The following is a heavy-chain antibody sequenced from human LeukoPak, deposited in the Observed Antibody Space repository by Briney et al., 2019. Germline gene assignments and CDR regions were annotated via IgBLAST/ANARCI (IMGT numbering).Heavy chain of an antibody. CDR2: IYSGGST. D-gene: IGHD5-24*01. J-gene: IGHJ3*02. V-gene: IGHV3-53*05. Sequence: GRSLRLSCAASGFTVSSNYMSWVRQAPGKGLEWVSVIYSGGSTYYADSVKGRFTISRDNSKNTLYLQMNSLRAEDTAVYYCAKSLQPRYGPSAFDIWGQGTMVTVSS. CDR1: GFTVSSNY. CDR3: AKSLQPRYGPSAFDI.